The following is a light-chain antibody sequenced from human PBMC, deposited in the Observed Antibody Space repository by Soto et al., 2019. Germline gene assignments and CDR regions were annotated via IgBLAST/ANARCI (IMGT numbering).Light chain of an antibody. CDR1: QSVNSN. Sequence: ETVMTQSPATLSVSPGERATLSCRASQSVNSNLAWSQQKPGQAPRLLIYGASSRATGIPDRFSGSGSGTYFTLTISRLEPEDFAVYYCQQYHSSPAITFGQGTRLEIK. CDR3: QQYHSSPAIT. V-gene: IGKV3-20*01. J-gene: IGKJ5*01. CDR2: GAS.